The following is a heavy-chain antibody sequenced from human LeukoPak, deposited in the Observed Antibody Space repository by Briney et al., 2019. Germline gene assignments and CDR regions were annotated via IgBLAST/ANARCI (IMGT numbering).Heavy chain of an antibody. CDR1: GGSISTNY. CDR3: ARVRANYFDY. CDR2: IYFSGST. Sequence: KPSETLSLTCTVSGGSISTNYWSWIRQPPGKGLEWIGYIYFSGSTNYNPSLKSRVTISVDTSKDQFSLKLSSVTAADTAVYYCARVRANYFDYWGQGILVTVSS. J-gene: IGHJ4*02. V-gene: IGHV4-59*01.